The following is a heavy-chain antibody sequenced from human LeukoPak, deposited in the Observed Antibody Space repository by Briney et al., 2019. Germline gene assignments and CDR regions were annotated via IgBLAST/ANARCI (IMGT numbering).Heavy chain of an antibody. CDR3: ASQTGYRDY. Sequence: SETLSLTCTVSGGSISSGSYYWSWIRQPAGKGLEWIGRIYTSGSTNYNPSLKSRVTMSVDTSKNQFSLKLSSVTAADTAVYYCASQTGYRDYWGQGTLVTVSS. CDR1: GGSISSGSYY. J-gene: IGHJ4*02. D-gene: IGHD3-9*01. CDR2: IYTSGST. V-gene: IGHV4-61*02.